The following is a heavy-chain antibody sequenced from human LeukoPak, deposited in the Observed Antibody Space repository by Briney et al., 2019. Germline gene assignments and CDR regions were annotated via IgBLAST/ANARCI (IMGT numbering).Heavy chain of an antibody. CDR2: ISGSGGST. V-gene: IGHV3-23*01. Sequence: PGGSLRLSCAASGFTFSSYGMSWVRQAPGKGLEWVSAISGSGGSTYYADSVKGRFTISRDNSKNTLYLQMNSLRAEDTAVYYCATLGGSSTSPEPDYWGQGTLVTVSS. D-gene: IGHD2-2*01. CDR1: GFTFSSYG. J-gene: IGHJ4*02. CDR3: ATLGGSSTSPEPDY.